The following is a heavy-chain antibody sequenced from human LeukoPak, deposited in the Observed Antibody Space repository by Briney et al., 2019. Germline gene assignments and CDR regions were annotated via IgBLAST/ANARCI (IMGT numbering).Heavy chain of an antibody. D-gene: IGHD6-6*01. CDR3: AKDIKQLVGFDY. CDR2: IWYDGSNK. CDR1: GFMFSNYG. J-gene: IGHJ4*02. Sequence: PGGSLRLSCAASGFMFSNYGMHWVRQAPGKGLEWVAVIWYDGSNKDYADSVKGRFTVSRDNSKNTLYLQMNSLRAEDTAVYYCAKDIKQLVGFDYWGQGTLVTVSS. V-gene: IGHV3-33*06.